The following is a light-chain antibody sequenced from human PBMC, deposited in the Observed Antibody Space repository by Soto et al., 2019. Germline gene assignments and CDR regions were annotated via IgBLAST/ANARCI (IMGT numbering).Light chain of an antibody. V-gene: IGKV1-5*03. Sequence: DIQMTQSPSTLSASVGDRVTITCRASQSISSWLAWYQQKPGKAPKLLIYKASSLESGVPSRFSGSGSGTACTLTISSLQPDDFATYYCQQYNSYRKTFGQGTKVEIK. CDR1: QSISSW. CDR2: KAS. CDR3: QQYNSYRKT. J-gene: IGKJ1*01.